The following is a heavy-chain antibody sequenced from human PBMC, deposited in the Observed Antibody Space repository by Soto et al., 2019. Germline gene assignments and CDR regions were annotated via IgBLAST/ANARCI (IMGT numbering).Heavy chain of an antibody. D-gene: IGHD1-26*01. V-gene: IGHV1-18*01. CDR1: GYTFTSYG. CDR3: ARGRGSYALDY. CDR2: ISAYNGNT. J-gene: IGHJ4*02. Sequence: QVQLVQSGAEVKKPGASVKVSCKASGYTFTSYGISWVRQAPGQGLEWMGWISAYNGNTNYAQKLQGRVTMTTDTSTSTAYVELRSLSFADTAVYYCARGRGSYALDYWGQGTLVTVSS.